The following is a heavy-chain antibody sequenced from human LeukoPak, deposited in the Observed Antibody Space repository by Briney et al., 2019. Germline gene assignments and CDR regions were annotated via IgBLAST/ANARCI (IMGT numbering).Heavy chain of an antibody. CDR3: AKVGYCSSTSCYWRGTYYFDY. Sequence: GGSLRLSCAASGFTFSSYAMSWVRQAPGKGLEWVSAISGSGGSTYYADSVKGRFTISRDNSKNTLYLQMNSLRAEDTAVYYCAKVGYCSSTSCYWRGTYYFDYWSQGTLVTVSS. V-gene: IGHV3-23*01. J-gene: IGHJ4*02. D-gene: IGHD2-2*01. CDR2: ISGSGGST. CDR1: GFTFSSYA.